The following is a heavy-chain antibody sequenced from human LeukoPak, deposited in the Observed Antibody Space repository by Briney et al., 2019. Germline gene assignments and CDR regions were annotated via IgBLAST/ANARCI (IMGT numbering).Heavy chain of an antibody. D-gene: IGHD4-17*01. CDR2: INHRGST. CDR1: GGSFRGYY. J-gene: IGHJ4*02. Sequence: PSETLSLTCAVYGGSFRGYYWSWIRQPPGKGREWSGEINHRGSTNYNPSLKSRVNISVDTSTNPFSLKLSSVNAADTAVYSCARGRYGDYERYFDYWGQGTLVTVSS. V-gene: IGHV4-34*01. CDR3: ARGRYGDYERYFDY.